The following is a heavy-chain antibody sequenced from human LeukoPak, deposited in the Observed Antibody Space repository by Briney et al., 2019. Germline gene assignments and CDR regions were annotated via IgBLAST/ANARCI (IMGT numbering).Heavy chain of an antibody. Sequence: SVKVSCKASGGTFSSYAISWVRQAPGQGLEWMGRIIPILGIANYAQKFQGRVTITADKSTSTVYMELSSLRSEDTAVYYCASDTYYDFWSDSYYFDYWGQGTLVTVSS. D-gene: IGHD3-3*01. CDR3: ASDTYYDFWSDSYYFDY. CDR2: IIPILGIA. CDR1: GGTFSSYA. J-gene: IGHJ4*02. V-gene: IGHV1-69*04.